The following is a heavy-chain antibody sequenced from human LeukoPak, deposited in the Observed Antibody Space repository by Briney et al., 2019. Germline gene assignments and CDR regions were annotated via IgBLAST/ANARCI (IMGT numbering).Heavy chain of an antibody. Sequence: PGRSLRLSCTASGFTFGDYAMSWVRQAPGKGLEWVGFIRSEAYGGTTEYAASVKGRFTISRDDSKSIAYLQMNSLKTEDTAVYYCTRRLVIIPAFDIWGQGTMVTVSS. CDR1: GFTFGDYA. CDR2: IRSEAYGGTT. J-gene: IGHJ3*02. V-gene: IGHV3-49*04. CDR3: TRRLVIIPAFDI. D-gene: IGHD3-10*01.